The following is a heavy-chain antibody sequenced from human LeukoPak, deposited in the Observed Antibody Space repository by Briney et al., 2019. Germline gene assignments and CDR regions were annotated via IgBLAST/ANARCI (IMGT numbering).Heavy chain of an antibody. CDR1: GFTFSSYA. J-gene: IGHJ6*02. CDR3: ARYCIGGTCYPSYAMDV. CDR2: ISGSVDNT. Sequence: GGPLRVSCAASGFTFSSYAMSWVRQAPGNGLEWVSAISGSVDNTYYAESVKGRFTISRDLSQNALFLQMNSLRAEDTAVYYCARYCIGGTCYPSYAMDVWGQGTTVTV. V-gene: IGHV3-23*01. D-gene: IGHD2-15*01.